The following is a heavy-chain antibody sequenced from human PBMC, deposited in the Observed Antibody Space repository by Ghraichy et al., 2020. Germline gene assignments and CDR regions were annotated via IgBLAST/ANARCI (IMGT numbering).Heavy chain of an antibody. D-gene: IGHD1-1*01. CDR2: MYYSGST. V-gene: IGHV4-59*08. Sequence: SETLSLTCTVSGGSISSYYWSWIRQPPGKGLEWIGYMYYSGSTKYNPSLKSRVTISLDTSKKGFSLELRSVTAADTAIYYCARHVEGSSYYYGMDVWGQGTTVTVSS. CDR3: ARHVEGSSYYYGMDV. CDR1: GGSISSYY. J-gene: IGHJ6*02.